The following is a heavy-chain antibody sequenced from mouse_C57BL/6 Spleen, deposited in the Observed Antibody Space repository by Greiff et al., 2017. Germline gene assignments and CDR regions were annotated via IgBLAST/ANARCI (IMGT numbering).Heavy chain of an antibody. CDR2: INPGSGGT. Sequence: VQLQQSGAELVRPGTSVKVSCKASGYAFTNYLIEWVKQRPGQGLEWIGVINPGSGGTNYNEKFKGKATLTADKSSSTAYMQFSSLTSEDSAVYFCARRDYDYYFDDWGTGTTVTVSS. J-gene: IGHJ1*03. D-gene: IGHD2-4*01. V-gene: IGHV1-54*01. CDR3: ARRDYDYYFDD. CDR1: GYAFTNYL.